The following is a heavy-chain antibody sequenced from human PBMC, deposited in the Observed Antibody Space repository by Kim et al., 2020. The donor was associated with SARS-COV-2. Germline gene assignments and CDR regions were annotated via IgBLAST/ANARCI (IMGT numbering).Heavy chain of an antibody. CDR2: GST. CDR3: AKATTFGDY. D-gene: IGHD3-10*02. V-gene: IGHV3-23*01. Sequence: GSTDYEDSLKGRLTISRDNSKNTLYLQMNSLRAEDTAVYYCAKATTFGDYWGQGTLVTVSS. J-gene: IGHJ4*02.